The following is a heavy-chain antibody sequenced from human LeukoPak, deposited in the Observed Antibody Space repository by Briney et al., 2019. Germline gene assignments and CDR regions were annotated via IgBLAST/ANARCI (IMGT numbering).Heavy chain of an antibody. CDR1: GGTFSSYA. Sequence: SVKVSCKASGGTFSSYAISWVRQAPGQGLEWMGRIIPILGIANYAQKFQGRVTITADKSTSTAYTELSSLRSEDTAVYYCARVDCSSTSCYTGYYYYGMDVWGQGTTVPVSS. CDR2: IIPILGIA. CDR3: ARVDCSSTSCYTGYYYYGMDV. D-gene: IGHD2-2*02. J-gene: IGHJ6*02. V-gene: IGHV1-69*04.